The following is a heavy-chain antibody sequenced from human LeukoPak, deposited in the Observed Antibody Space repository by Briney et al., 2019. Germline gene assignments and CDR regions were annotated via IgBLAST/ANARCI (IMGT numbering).Heavy chain of an antibody. CDR1: GGSFSGYY. J-gene: IGHJ3*02. D-gene: IGHD3-3*01. V-gene: IGHV4-34*01. Sequence: SETLSLTCAVYGGSFSGYYWSWIRQPPGKGLEWIGEINHSGSTNYNPSLKSRVTISVDTSKNQFSLKLSSVTAADTAVYYCARVGANYDFWSGWTLDAFDIWGQGTMVTVSS. CDR3: ARVGANYDFWSGWTLDAFDI. CDR2: INHSGST.